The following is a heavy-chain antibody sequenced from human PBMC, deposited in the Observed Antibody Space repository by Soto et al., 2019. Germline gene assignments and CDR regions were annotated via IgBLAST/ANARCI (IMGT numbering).Heavy chain of an antibody. CDR3: ARVLRLPSYYDILTGLYGMDV. D-gene: IGHD3-9*01. CDR1: GYIFTDYY. V-gene: IGHV1-2*06. Sequence: ASVKVSCKASGYIFTDYYMHWVRQAPGQELGWMGRINPNSGGTNYAQKFQGRVTITGDTSTSTAYMELSSLRSEDTAVYYCARVLRLPSYYDILTGLYGMDVWGQGTSVPVSS. CDR2: INPNSGGT. J-gene: IGHJ6*02.